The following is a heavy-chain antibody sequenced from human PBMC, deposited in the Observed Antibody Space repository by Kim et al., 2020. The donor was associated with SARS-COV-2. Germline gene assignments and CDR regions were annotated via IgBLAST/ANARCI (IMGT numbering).Heavy chain of an antibody. D-gene: IGHD2-2*01. Sequence: GGSLRLSCAASGFTFSHYAMSWVRQAPGKGPEWVSGISDSAEYKYYADSVKGLFTISRDNSKNTLLMPMNRLRAEDTAVYYCENWREYWGSSTCFQNFDYWSLRPLLTVAS. V-gene: IGHV3-23*01. J-gene: IGHJ4*02. CDR2: ISDSAEYK. CDR1: GFTFSHYA. CDR3: ENWREYWGSSTCFQNFDY.